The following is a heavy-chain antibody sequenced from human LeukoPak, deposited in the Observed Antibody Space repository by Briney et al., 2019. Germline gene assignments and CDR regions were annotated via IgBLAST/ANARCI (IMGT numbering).Heavy chain of an antibody. Sequence: PGGSLRLSCAASGFTFSSYAMTWVRQAPGKGLEWVSGISGSGAGTYCGDSVKGRFTISRDNSKNTLYLQMNSLRAEDTAVYYCATEKGDSPDYWGQGTLVTVSS. V-gene: IGHV3-23*01. CDR1: GFTFSSYA. CDR2: ISGSGAGT. D-gene: IGHD2-21*01. CDR3: ATEKGDSPDY. J-gene: IGHJ4*02.